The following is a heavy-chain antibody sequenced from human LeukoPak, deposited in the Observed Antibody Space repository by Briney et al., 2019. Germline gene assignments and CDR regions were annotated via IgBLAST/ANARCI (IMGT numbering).Heavy chain of an antibody. J-gene: IGHJ2*01. V-gene: IGHV4-34*01. CDR2: INHSGST. Sequence: SETLSLTCAVYGVSFSGYYWSWIRQPPGKGLEWIGEINHSGSTNYNPTLKSRITISVDTSKNQYSLKLSSVTAADTAVYYCASRLRRTPDPTTYWYFDLWGRGTLVTVSS. CDR3: ASRLRRTPDPTTYWYFDL. CDR1: GVSFSGYY. D-gene: IGHD4-17*01.